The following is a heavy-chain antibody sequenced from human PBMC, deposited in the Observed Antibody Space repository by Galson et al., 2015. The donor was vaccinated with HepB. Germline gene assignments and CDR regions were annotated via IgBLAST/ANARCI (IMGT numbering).Heavy chain of an antibody. CDR3: ARGALVAVVGATQNNWFDP. J-gene: IGHJ5*02. Sequence: SCKASGYTFSSFSISWVRQAPGQGLEWMGWISAFKGNTDYAQKFQGRVTMTTDTSTSTAYMELRSLRSDDTAVYYCARGALVAVVGATQNNWFDPWGQGTLVTVSS. CDR2: ISAFKGNT. CDR1: GYTFSSFS. D-gene: IGHD2-15*01. V-gene: IGHV1-18*01.